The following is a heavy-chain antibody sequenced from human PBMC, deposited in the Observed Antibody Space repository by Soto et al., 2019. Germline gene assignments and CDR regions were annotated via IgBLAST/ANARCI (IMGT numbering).Heavy chain of an antibody. J-gene: IGHJ4*02. CDR2: IYYTGTT. V-gene: IGHV4-59*01. Sequence: SETLSLTCSVSGTSIRGYYWTWIRQPPGKGLEWIGYIYYTGTTKYNPSLKSRVTISVDTSKNQFSLRLNSVTAADTAVYYCAREVSSFGSNHFDSWGQGALVTV. CDR1: GTSIRGYY. D-gene: IGHD3-10*01. CDR3: AREVSSFGSNHFDS.